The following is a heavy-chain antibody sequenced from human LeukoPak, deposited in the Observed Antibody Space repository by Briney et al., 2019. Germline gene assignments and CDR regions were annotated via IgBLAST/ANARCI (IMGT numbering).Heavy chain of an antibody. CDR2: INPNSGGT. V-gene: IGHV1-2*04. D-gene: IGHD2-2*01. Sequence: ASVKVSCKASVYTFTGYYMHWVRQAPGQGLEWMGWINPNSGGTNYAQKFQGWVTMTRDTSISTAYMELSRLRSDDTAVYYCARQYCSSTSCYQPFDYWGQGTLVTVSS. J-gene: IGHJ4*02. CDR1: VYTFTGYY. CDR3: ARQYCSSTSCYQPFDY.